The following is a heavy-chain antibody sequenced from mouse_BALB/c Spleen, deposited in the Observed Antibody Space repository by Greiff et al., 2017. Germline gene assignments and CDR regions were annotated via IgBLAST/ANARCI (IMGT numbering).Heavy chain of an antibody. V-gene: IGHV5-6-5*01. J-gene: IGHJ3*01. CDR2: ISSGGST. Sequence: EVKVVESGGGLVKPGGSLKLSCAASGFTFSSYAMSWVRQTPEKRLEWVASISSGGSTYYPDSVKGRFTISRDNARNILYLQMSSLRSEDTAMYYCARSNYYGSSFAYWGQGTLVTVSA. CDR1: GFTFSSYA. CDR3: ARSNYYGSSFAY. D-gene: IGHD1-1*01.